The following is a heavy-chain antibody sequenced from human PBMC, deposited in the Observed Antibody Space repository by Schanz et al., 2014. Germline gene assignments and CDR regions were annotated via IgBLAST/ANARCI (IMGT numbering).Heavy chain of an antibody. CDR1: GFAVDNYY. Sequence: EVQLVASGGGLVQPGGSLRLSCAASGFAVDNYYMSCVRQAPGRGLEWVSSFNDGGVNKYYADSVKGRFTISSDNSKNTLYLQMNSLRAEDTAIYYCAKDAPYPFDLWGRGTLITVSS. CDR2: FNDGGVNK. CDR3: AKDAPYPFDL. J-gene: IGHJ2*01. V-gene: IGHV3-23*04.